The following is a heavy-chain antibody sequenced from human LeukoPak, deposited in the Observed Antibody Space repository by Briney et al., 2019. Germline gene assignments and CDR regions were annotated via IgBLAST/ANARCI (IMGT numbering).Heavy chain of an antibody. CDR3: ARARTRGYSY. CDR1: GGSMTNYH. J-gene: IGHJ4*02. Sequence: SETLSLTCTVSGGSMTNYHWNWIRQSPDQGLQWIASVYHTGTTKYNPSFESRVTISIDVSGNQFSLKLSSVTAADTAVYYCARARTRGYSYWGQGTLVTVSS. CDR2: VYHTGTT. V-gene: IGHV4-59*12. D-gene: IGHD5-18*01.